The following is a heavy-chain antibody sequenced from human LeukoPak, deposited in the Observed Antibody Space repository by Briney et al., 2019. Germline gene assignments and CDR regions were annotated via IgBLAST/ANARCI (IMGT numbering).Heavy chain of an antibody. Sequence: GGSLRLSCAASGFTFDDYGMSWVRQAPGKGLEWVSGISWNGGSTGYADSVKGRFTISRDNAKNSLYLQMNSLRAEDTALYHCARAGYDSSGYPTHYFDYWGQGTLVTVSS. CDR2: ISWNGGST. CDR1: GFTFDDYG. J-gene: IGHJ4*02. V-gene: IGHV3-20*01. D-gene: IGHD3-22*01. CDR3: ARAGYDSSGYPTHYFDY.